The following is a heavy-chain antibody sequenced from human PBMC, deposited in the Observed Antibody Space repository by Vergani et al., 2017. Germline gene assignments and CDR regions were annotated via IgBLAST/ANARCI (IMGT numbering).Heavy chain of an antibody. CDR1: GFTFSKYW. J-gene: IGHJ3*02. D-gene: IGHD3-16*01. CDR3: AREGGGDAFDI. V-gene: IGHV3-74*01. Sequence: EVQLVESGGGLVQPGGSLRLSCAASGFTFSKYWMHWVRQAPGKGLMWVSRVNGDGSTTTYADSVKGRFTISRDNAKNTLYLRMNRLTAEDAAVYYCAREGGGDAFDIWGQGTMVTVSS. CDR2: VNGDGSTT.